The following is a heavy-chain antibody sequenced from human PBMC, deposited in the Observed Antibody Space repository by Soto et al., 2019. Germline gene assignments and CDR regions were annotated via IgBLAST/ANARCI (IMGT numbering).Heavy chain of an antibody. D-gene: IGHD6-13*01. V-gene: IGHV5-10-1*01. CDR1: GYSFTSYW. Sequence: GESLKISCKGSGYSFTSYWISWVRQMPGKGLEWMGRIDPSDSYTNYSPSFQGHVTISADKSTSTAYLQWSSLKASDTAMYYCARSRIAAAGTSYYFYGMDVWGQGTTVTVSS. J-gene: IGHJ6*02. CDR2: IDPSDSYT. CDR3: ARSRIAAAGTSYYFYGMDV.